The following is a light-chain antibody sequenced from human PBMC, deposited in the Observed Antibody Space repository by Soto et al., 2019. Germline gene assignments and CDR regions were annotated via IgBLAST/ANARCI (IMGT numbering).Light chain of an antibody. J-gene: IGLJ2*01. CDR3: SSYTRRNTLA. Sequence: QSVLTQPASVSGSPGQSITISCTGTSSDVGGYNFVSWYQQHPGKAPKHMIYEVTDRPSGVSSRFSGSKSGSTASLTISGLQAEDEADYYCSSYTRRNTLAFGGGTKLTVL. V-gene: IGLV2-14*01. CDR2: EVT. CDR1: SSDVGGYNF.